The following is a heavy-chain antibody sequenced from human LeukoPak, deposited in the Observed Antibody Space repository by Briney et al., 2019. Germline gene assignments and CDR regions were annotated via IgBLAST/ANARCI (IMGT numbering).Heavy chain of an antibody. CDR2: IKQDGSQK. D-gene: IGHD1-20*01. J-gene: IGHJ4*02. CDR3: ASSNWNYYNY. V-gene: IGHV3-7*05. CDR1: GCTFSSYW. Sequence: GGSLRLSCAASGCTFSSYWMSWVRQAPGKGLEWVANIKQDGSQKYYVDSVKGRFTISRDNAQNSLYLHMNSLRAEDTSVYYCASSNWNYYNYWGQGTLVTVSS.